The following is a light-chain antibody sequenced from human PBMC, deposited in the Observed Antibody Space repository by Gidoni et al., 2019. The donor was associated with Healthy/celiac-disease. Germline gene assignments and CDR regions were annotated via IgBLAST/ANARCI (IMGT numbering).Light chain of an antibody. CDR1: KLGDKY. CDR3: QAWDSSTVV. CDR2: QDS. V-gene: IGLV3-1*01. Sequence: LTQPPSVSVPPGQTASIPCSGDKLGDKYACWYQQKPGQSPVLVIYQDSKRPSGIPERFSGSNSGNTATLTISGTQAMDEADYYCQAWDSSTVVFGGGTKLTVL. J-gene: IGLJ2*01.